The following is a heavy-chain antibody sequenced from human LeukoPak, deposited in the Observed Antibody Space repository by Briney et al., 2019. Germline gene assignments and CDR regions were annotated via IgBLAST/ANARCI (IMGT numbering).Heavy chain of an antibody. V-gene: IGHV1-2*02. CDR2: INPNSGGT. J-gene: IGHJ4*02. Sequence: ASVKVSCKASGYTFTGYYIHWVRQAPGQGLEWMGWINPNSGGTNYAQKFQGRVTMTRDTSISTVYMELSRLRSDDTAVYYCARGGGAQTYYYDSSGYSTDYWGQGTLVTVSS. CDR3: ARGGGAQTYYYDSSGYSTDY. CDR1: GYTFTGYY. D-gene: IGHD3-22*01.